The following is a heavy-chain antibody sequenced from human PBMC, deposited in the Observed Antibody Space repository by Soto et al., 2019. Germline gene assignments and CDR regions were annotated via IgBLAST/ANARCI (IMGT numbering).Heavy chain of an antibody. CDR1: GGSVSHTSYY. CDR2: IYYNGST. V-gene: IGHV4-61*01. CDR3: ARDQGDFVRY. Sequence: QVQLQESGPGLVKPSETLSLTCTVSGGSVSHTSYYWSWIRQSPGKGLEWSGYIYYNGSTNYNPSLKSRVTISVDTTKNQFSLKLSSVAAADTAVYYCARDQGDFVRYWGRGTLVTVSS. D-gene: IGHD3-16*02. J-gene: IGHJ4*02.